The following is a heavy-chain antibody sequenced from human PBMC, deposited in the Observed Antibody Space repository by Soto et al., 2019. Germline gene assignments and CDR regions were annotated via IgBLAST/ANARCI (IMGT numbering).Heavy chain of an antibody. CDR3: ARAHSPSSSSVY. Sequence: GGSLRLSCAASGFTFSSYSMNWVRQAPGKGLEWVSSISSSSYIYYADSVKGRFTISRDNAKNSLYLQMNSLRAEDTAVYYCARAHSPSSSSVYWGPGTLVTVSS. CDR1: GFTFSSYS. V-gene: IGHV3-21*01. CDR2: ISSSSYI. J-gene: IGHJ4*02. D-gene: IGHD6-6*01.